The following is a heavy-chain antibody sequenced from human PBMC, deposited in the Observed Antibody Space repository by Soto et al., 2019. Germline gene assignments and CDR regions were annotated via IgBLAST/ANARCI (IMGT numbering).Heavy chain of an antibody. J-gene: IGHJ5*02. CDR1: GFTFSKAF. CDR2: IGGNTESGTT. Sequence: DVLLVESGGGLVEPGGSLRLSCAASGFTFSKAFLSWVRQAPGKGLEWVGQIGGNTESGTTKYPAPVRGRFTISRDDSTCTCDLQTNSLKSEDTGVDYCTVSGGYANEHHWFDPWGQGTPVSGSS. D-gene: IGHD6-25*01. CDR3: TVSGGYANEHHWFDP. V-gene: IGHV3-15*04.